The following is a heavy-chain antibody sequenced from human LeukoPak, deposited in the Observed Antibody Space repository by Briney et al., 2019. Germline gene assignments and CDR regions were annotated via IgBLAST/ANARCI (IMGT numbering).Heavy chain of an antibody. CDR2: MFLNGTA. D-gene: IGHD2-2*01. Sequence: SETLSLTCSVSGYSIRSGYSWGWIRQPPGKGLEWGGTMFLNGTAYYNPSLKSRVTISVDTSKNQFSLDLGSVSATDTAVYYCARARKGLVVVIPAGVFDYWGQGTLVTVSS. CDR1: GYSIRSGYS. CDR3: ARARKGLVVVIPAGVFDY. J-gene: IGHJ4*02. V-gene: IGHV4-38-2*02.